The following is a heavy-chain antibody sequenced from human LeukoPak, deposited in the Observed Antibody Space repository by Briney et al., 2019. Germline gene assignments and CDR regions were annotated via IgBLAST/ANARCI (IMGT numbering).Heavy chain of an antibody. CDR2: ISGSGGGT. V-gene: IGHV3-23*01. J-gene: IGHJ4*02. D-gene: IGHD3-10*01. Sequence: PGGSLRLSCAASGFTFSSYAMSWVRQAPGKGLEWVSAISGSGGGTYYADSVKGRFTISRDNSKNTLYLQMNSLRAEDTAVYYCAKDQRFGELFLNFDYWGQGTLVTVSS. CDR3: AKDQRFGELFLNFDY. CDR1: GFTFSSYA.